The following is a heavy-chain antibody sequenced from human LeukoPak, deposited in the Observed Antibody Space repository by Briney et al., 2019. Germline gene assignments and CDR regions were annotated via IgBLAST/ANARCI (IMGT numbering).Heavy chain of an antibody. V-gene: IGHV4-59*08. D-gene: IGHD6-19*01. CDR3: ARQSLPGYRSGWLFDY. Sequence: SEALSLTCIVSGGSISSYYWSWIRQPSGKGLEWIGYIYYSGNTNYNPSLKSRVTISVDMSKNQFSLKLSSVTAADTAVYYCARQSLPGYRSGWLFDYWGQGTLVTVSS. CDR1: GGSISSYY. CDR2: IYYSGNT. J-gene: IGHJ4*02.